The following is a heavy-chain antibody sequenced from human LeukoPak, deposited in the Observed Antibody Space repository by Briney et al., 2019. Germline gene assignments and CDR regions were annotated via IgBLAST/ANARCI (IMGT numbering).Heavy chain of an antibody. CDR2: ISSSSSYI. D-gene: IGHD3-10*01. CDR1: GFTFSSYS. J-gene: IGHJ6*03. V-gene: IGHV3-21*01. CDR3: ARARGSGNFNYYYYYYMDV. Sequence: GGSLRLSCAASGFTFSSYSMNWVRQAPGKGLEWVSSISSSSSYIYYADSVKGRFTISRDNAKNSLYLQMNSLRAEDTAVYYCARARGSGNFNYYYYYYMDVWGKGTTVTVSS.